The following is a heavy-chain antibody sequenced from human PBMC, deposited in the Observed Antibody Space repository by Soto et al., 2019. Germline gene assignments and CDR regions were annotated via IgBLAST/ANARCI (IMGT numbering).Heavy chain of an antibody. CDR3: AHRNNSNYHGAIDY. Sequence: QITLKESGPTLVKPTQTLTLTCTFSGFSLSTSGVGVGWIRQPPGKALEWLALIYWDDDKRYSPSLKSRLTNTKDTTKNQVVLTMTNMDPVDTATYDCAHRNNSNYHGAIDYWGQRTLVTVSS. J-gene: IGHJ4*02. CDR1: GFSLSTSGVG. CDR2: IYWDDDK. D-gene: IGHD1-7*01. V-gene: IGHV2-5*02.